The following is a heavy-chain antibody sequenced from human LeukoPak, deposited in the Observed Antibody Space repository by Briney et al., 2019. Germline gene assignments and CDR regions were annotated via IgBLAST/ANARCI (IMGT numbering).Heavy chain of an antibody. CDR2: IKQDGSEK. V-gene: IGHV3-7*01. Sequence: GGSLSLSCAASGFTFSSYWLSWVRQAPGKGLEWVANIKQDGSEKYYVDSVKGRFTISRDNAKNSLYLQMNSLRAEDTAVYYCAIDFRRGSAAIIHYYMDVWGKGTTVTVSS. CDR3: AIDFRRGSAAIIHYYMDV. D-gene: IGHD2-2*01. J-gene: IGHJ6*03. CDR1: GFTFSSYW.